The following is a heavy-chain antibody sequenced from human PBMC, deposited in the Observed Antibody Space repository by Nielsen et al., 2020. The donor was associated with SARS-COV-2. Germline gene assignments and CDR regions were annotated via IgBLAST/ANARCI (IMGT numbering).Heavy chain of an antibody. CDR1: GFTFSSYG. Sequence: GGSLRLSCAASGFTFSSYGMHWVRQAPGKGLEWVAVISYDGSNKYCADSVKGRFTISRDNSKNTLYLQLNSLRAEDTAIYYCAKDETTSGVNFFHYWGQGALVTVSS. CDR2: ISYDGSNK. CDR3: AKDETTSGVNFFHY. J-gene: IGHJ4*02. D-gene: IGHD7-27*01. V-gene: IGHV3-33*05.